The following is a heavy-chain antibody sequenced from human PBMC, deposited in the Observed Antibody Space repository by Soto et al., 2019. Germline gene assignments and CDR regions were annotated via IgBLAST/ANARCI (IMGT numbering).Heavy chain of an antibody. D-gene: IGHD3-22*01. CDR3: ASQYYYDSSGYYAKYYYYGMDV. CDR1: GGSISSSSYY. J-gene: IGHJ6*02. CDR2: IYYSGST. Sequence: SETLSLTCTVSGGSISSSSYYWGWIRQPPGKGLEWIGSIYYSGSTYYNPSLKSRVTISVDTSKNQFSLKLSSVTAADTAVYYCASQYYYDSSGYYAKYYYYGMDVWGQGTTVTVTS. V-gene: IGHV4-39*01.